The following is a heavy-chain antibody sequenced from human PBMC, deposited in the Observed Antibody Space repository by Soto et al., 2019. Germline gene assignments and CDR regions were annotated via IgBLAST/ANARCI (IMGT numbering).Heavy chain of an antibody. CDR1: GYTFSSYG. J-gene: IGHJ5*02. Sequence: QVQLVQSGAEVKKPGASVKVSCKASGYTFSSYGISWVRQAPGQGLEWMGRISAYNGNTNYAQKLQGRVTMTTDTSTSTAYMXXXXXXXXXXXXXXXXXXXXXXXXXXXXXPXGQGTLVT. CDR3: XXXXXXXXXXXXXXP. CDR2: ISAYNGNT. V-gene: IGHV1-18*01.